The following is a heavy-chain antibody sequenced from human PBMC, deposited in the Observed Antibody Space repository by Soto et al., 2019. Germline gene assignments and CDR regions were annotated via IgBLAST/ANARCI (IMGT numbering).Heavy chain of an antibody. J-gene: IGHJ3*02. V-gene: IGHV1-18*01. CDR3: ARDGGYYDSSGNIDDAFDI. Sequence: ASVKVSCKASGYTFTSYGISWVRQAPGQGLEWMGWISAYNGNTNYAQKLQGRVTMTTDTSTSTAYMELRSLRSDDTAVYYCARDGGYYDSSGNIDDAFDIWGQGTMVTVS. CDR2: ISAYNGNT. D-gene: IGHD3-22*01. CDR1: GYTFTSYG.